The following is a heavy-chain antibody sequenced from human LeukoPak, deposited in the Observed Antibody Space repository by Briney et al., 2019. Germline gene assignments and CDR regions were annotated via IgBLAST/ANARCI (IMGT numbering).Heavy chain of an antibody. D-gene: IGHD3-3*01. CDR2: IIAIFGTA. V-gene: IGHV1-69*01. CDR3: ARGKGIFGVVISYYYYYYMDV. J-gene: IGHJ6*03. Sequence: SVKVSCKASGGTFSSYAISWVRQAPGQGLEWMGGIIAIFGTAYYAQKFQGRVTITADESTSTAYMELSRLRSEDTAVYYCARGKGIFGVVISYYYYYYMDVWGKGTTVTVSS. CDR1: GGTFSSYA.